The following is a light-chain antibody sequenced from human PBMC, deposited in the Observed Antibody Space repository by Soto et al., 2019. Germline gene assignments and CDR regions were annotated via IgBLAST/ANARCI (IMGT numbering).Light chain of an antibody. J-gene: IGLJ1*01. V-gene: IGLV2-14*01. CDR1: SSDIGSYNL. CDR2: EVN. Sequence: QSALTQPASVSGSPGQSTTISCTGASSDIGSYNLVSWYQQYPGRAPRLMIYEVNNRPSGVSNRFSGSKSGNTASLTISVLQAEDEADYYCSSYTASTTYVFGPGTKLTVL. CDR3: SSYTASTTYV.